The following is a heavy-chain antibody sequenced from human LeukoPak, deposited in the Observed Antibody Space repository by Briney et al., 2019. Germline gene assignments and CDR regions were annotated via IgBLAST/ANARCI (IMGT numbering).Heavy chain of an antibody. D-gene: IGHD2-2*01. J-gene: IGHJ4*02. CDR3: ARADRYCSRTSCPPGFEY. Sequence: ASVKVSCKASGYTFTSYGISWVRQAPGQGLEWMGWISAYNGNTNYAQKLQGRVTMTTDTSTDTTYMELRSLRSDDTAVYYCARADRYCSRTSCPPGFEYWGQGTLVTVSS. V-gene: IGHV1-18*01. CDR2: ISAYNGNT. CDR1: GYTFTSYG.